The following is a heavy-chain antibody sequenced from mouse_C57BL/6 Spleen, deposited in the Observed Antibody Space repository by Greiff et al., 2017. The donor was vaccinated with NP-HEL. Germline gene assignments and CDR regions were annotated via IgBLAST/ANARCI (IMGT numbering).Heavy chain of an antibody. V-gene: IGHV1-80*01. CDR1: GYAFSSYW. J-gene: IGHJ4*01. D-gene: IGHD2-1*01. CDR3: ASNYEGAMDD. CDR2: LYPGDGDT. Sequence: VQLHQSGAELVQPGASVKISCKASGYAFSSYWMNWVKQRPGKGLEWIGQLYPGDGDTTYNGKFTGKATLTADKSSSTAYKQLSSLTSEDSAVYFCASNYEGAMDDWGQGTSVTGAS.